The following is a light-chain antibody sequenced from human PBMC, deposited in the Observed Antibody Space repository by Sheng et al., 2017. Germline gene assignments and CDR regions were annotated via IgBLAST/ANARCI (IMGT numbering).Light chain of an antibody. CDR3: QQYGSSPWT. Sequence: DIQMTQSPSSLSASVGDRVTITCRASQSINTYLNWYQQKPGKAPKLLIYAASSLQSGVPSRFSGSGSGTDFTLTISRLEPEDFAVYYCQQYGSSPWTFGQGTKVEIK. J-gene: IGKJ1*01. V-gene: IGKV1-39*01. CDR1: QSINTY. CDR2: AAS.